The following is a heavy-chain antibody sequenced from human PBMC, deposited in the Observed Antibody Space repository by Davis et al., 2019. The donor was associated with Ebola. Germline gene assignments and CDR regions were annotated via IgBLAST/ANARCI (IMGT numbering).Heavy chain of an antibody. Sequence: GESLKISCAASGFTFSGPAMHWVRQASGKGLEWVGRIRSKANSYATAYAASVKGRFTISRDDSTNTAYLQMKSLKTEDTAVYYCTRSTIVGATTSDYRGQGTLVTVSS. CDR2: IRSKANSYAT. J-gene: IGHJ4*02. V-gene: IGHV3-73*01. D-gene: IGHD1-26*01. CDR3: TRSTIVGATTSDY. CDR1: GFTFSGPA.